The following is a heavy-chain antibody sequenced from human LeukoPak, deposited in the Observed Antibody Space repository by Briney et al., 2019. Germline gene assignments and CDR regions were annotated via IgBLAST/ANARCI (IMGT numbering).Heavy chain of an antibody. Sequence: PSETLSLTCTVPGGSISTYYWTWIRQPPGKGLEWIGYIYYSGSTNYNPSLKSRVTISVDTSKNQFSLKLSSVTAADTAVYYCARAYCSGGTCYSSRGMFDPWGQGTLVTVSS. CDR1: GGSISTYY. CDR2: IYYSGST. D-gene: IGHD2-15*01. J-gene: IGHJ5*02. V-gene: IGHV4-59*01. CDR3: ARAYCSGGTCYSSRGMFDP.